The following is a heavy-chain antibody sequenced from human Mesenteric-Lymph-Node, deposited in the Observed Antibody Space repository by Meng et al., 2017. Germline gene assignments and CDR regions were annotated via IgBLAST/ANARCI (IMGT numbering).Heavy chain of an antibody. CDR2: MNPNSGGT. Sequence: ASVKVSCKASGYTFTSYDINWVRQATGQGLEWMGWMNPNSGGTNYAQKFQGRVTMTRDTSISTAYMELSRLRSDDTAVYYCARVGYYYDSSYWGQGTLVTVSS. CDR3: ARVGYYYDSSY. V-gene: IGHV1-2*02. CDR1: GYTFTSYD. D-gene: IGHD3-22*01. J-gene: IGHJ4*02.